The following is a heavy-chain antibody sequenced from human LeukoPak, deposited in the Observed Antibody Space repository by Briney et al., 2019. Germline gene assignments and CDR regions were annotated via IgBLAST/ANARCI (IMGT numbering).Heavy chain of an antibody. Sequence: ASVKVSCKASGYTFTTYDINWVRQATGQGFEWLGWMSPNSGNTGYAQKFQGRVTMTRSTSMSTAYMELSSLKSEDTAVYYCTRGPPNWGYDFWGQGTLVAVSS. CDR3: TRGPPNWGYDF. J-gene: IGHJ4*02. CDR2: MSPNSGNT. V-gene: IGHV1-8*01. CDR1: GYTFTTYD. D-gene: IGHD7-27*01.